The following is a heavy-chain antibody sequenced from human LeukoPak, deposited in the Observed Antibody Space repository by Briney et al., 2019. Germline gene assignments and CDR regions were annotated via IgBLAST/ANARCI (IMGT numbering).Heavy chain of an antibody. V-gene: IGHV1-2*02. Sequence: GASVKVSCKASGYTFTDYYFHWVRQAPGQGPEWMGWINPNTAGTNYAQKFLGGVTLTWDTSISTAYMELNRLTSDDTAVYYCATSAGDYRAGHYYYMGVWGKGTSVTVSS. CDR2: INPNTAGT. J-gene: IGHJ6*03. CDR1: GYTFTDYY. CDR3: ATSAGDYRAGHYYYMGV. D-gene: IGHD4-11*01.